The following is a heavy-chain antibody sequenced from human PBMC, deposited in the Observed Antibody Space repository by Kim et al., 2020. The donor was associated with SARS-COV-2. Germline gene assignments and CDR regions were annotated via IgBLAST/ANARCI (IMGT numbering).Heavy chain of an antibody. CDR3: ARLVYDGSDYEGFDY. V-gene: IGHV4-39*01. CDR1: GGSISSSSYY. J-gene: IGHJ4*01. D-gene: IGHD1-26*01. CDR2: IYHSGST. Sequence: SETLSLTCTVSGGSISSSSYYWGWIRQSPGKGLEWIGSIYHSGSTNYNPSLKSRVTISVDTSKNQFSLKLISVTAADTAVYYCARLVYDGSDYEGFDYWG.